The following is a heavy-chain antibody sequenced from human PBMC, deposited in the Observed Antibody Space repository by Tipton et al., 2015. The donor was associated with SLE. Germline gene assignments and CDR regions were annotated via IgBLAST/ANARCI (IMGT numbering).Heavy chain of an antibody. Sequence: TLSLTCTVSGGSISSGSYCWSWIRQPAGKGLEWIGRIYTSGSTNYNPSLKSRVTISVDTSKNQFSLKLSSVTAADTAVYYCASHVAGDAFDIWGQGTMVTVSS. CDR1: GGSISSGSYC. V-gene: IGHV4-61*02. D-gene: IGHD2-21*01. J-gene: IGHJ3*02. CDR2: IYTSGST. CDR3: ASHVAGDAFDI.